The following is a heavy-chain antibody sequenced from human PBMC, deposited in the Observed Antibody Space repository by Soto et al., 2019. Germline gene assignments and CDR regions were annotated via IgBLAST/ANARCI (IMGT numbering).Heavy chain of an antibody. CDR2: ISSSSSTI. J-gene: IGHJ1*01. CDR3: ERDLYGSGSDFFQL. V-gene: IGHV3-48*01. Sequence: EVQLVESGGGLVQPGGSLRLSCAASGFTFSSYSMNWVRQAPGKGLEWVSYISSSSSTIYYADFVKGRFTISRDNAKTALYLQMNSIRAEDTAVYYCERDLYGSGSDFFQLWGQGTLVTVSS. CDR1: GFTFSSYS. D-gene: IGHD3-10*01.